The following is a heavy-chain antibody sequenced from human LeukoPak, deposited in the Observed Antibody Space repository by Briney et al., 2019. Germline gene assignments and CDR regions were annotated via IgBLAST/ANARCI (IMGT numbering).Heavy chain of an antibody. D-gene: IGHD6-13*01. CDR1: GFTFSSYS. J-gene: IGHJ4*02. CDR3: AKSESIAAAHHGN. Sequence: GGSLRLSCAASGFTFSSYSMNWVRQAPGKGLEWVSYISSRSATIYYADSVKGRFTISRDNAKNSLYLQMNSLRAEDTAVYYCAKSESIAAAHHGNWGQGTLVTVSS. CDR2: ISSRSATI. V-gene: IGHV3-48*01.